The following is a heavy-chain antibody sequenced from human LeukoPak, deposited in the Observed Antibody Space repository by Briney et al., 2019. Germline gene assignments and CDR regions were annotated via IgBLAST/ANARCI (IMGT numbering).Heavy chain of an antibody. Sequence: SETLSLTCTVSGGSINSYYWSWIRQPPGKGLEWIGYIFYSGSTNYNPSLQSRVTISVDTSRNQFSLNLSSVTAADTAVYYCARRGIRFRSWFDPWGQGTLVTVSS. V-gene: IGHV4-59*01. J-gene: IGHJ5*02. D-gene: IGHD3-3*01. CDR2: IFYSGST. CDR3: ARRGIRFRSWFDP. CDR1: GGSINSYY.